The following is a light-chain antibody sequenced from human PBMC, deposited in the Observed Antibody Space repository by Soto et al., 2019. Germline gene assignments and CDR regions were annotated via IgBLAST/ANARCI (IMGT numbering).Light chain of an antibody. CDR1: QGISSY. Sequence: AIRMTQSPSSFSASTGDRVTITCRASQGISSYLAWYQQKPGKAPKLLIYAASTLQSGVPSRFSGSGSGPDFTLTISCLQSEDFATYYCHQYYSYPRTFGQGTKVEIK. CDR3: HQYYSYPRT. J-gene: IGKJ1*01. CDR2: AAS. V-gene: IGKV1-8*01.